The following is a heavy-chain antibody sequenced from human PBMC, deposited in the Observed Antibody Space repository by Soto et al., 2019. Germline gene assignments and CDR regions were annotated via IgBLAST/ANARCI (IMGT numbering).Heavy chain of an antibody. D-gene: IGHD1-26*01. CDR2: ISGGGNGT. V-gene: IGHV3-23*01. J-gene: IGHJ4*02. Sequence: EVQLLESGGGLVQPGGSLRLSCAASGFTFSSYAMTWVRQVPGKGLEWVSAISGGGNGTYYADSAKGRFTISRDNSKNTLYLQMNSLRAEDTALYYCAKDWRYSGSFNGGYYFDHWGQGTLVTVSS. CDR1: GFTFSSYA. CDR3: AKDWRYSGSFNGGYYFDH.